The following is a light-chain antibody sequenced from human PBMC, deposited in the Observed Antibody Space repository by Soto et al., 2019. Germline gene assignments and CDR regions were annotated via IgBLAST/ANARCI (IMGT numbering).Light chain of an antibody. CDR1: RSNIGSNT. CDR3: AAWDDSLNGVL. V-gene: IGLV1-44*01. J-gene: IGLJ2*01. Sequence: QTVVTQPPSASGTPGQRVTISCSGSRSNIGSNTVNWYQQLPGTAPKLLIYDNHRRPSGVPDRVSGSKSGTSASLAISGLQSEDEADYYCAAWDDSLNGVLFGGGTKLTVL. CDR2: DNH.